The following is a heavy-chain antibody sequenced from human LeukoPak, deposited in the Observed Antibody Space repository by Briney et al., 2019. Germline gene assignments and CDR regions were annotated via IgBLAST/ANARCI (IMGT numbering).Heavy chain of an antibody. CDR3: ARAEQQLDRNDY. J-gene: IGHJ4*02. Sequence: KSSETLSLTCVVYGGSFSGYYWSWIRQPPGKGLEWIGEINQSGRTNYNPSLKSRVTISADTSKNQFSLKVNSVTAADTAVYYCARAEQQLDRNDYWGQGTLVTVSS. D-gene: IGHD6-13*01. CDR2: INQSGRT. V-gene: IGHV4-34*01. CDR1: GGSFSGYY.